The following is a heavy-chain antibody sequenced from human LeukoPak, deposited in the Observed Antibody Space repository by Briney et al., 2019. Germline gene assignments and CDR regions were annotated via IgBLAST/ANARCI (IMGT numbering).Heavy chain of an antibody. CDR1: GFTFSSYA. V-gene: IGHV4-39*01. J-gene: IGHJ6*03. CDR3: ARQQVSYYYMDV. CDR2: VFYNGAT. D-gene: IGHD2-21*01. Sequence: GSLRLSCAASGFTFSSYAMSWVRQPPGKGLEWIGTVFYNGATQYSPSLRSRVTISVDTSKNQFSLKLSSVTAADTAVYYCARQQVSYYYMDVWGKGTTVTVSS.